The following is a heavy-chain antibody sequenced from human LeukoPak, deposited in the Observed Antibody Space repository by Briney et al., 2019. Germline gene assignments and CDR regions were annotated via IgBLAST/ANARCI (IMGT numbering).Heavy chain of an antibody. J-gene: IGHJ5*02. CDR2: INPDSGGT. CDR3: ARSDSYTWFDP. D-gene: IGHD2-2*02. V-gene: IGHV1-2*02. Sequence: GASVKVSCKASGYTFSDYYIHWMRQAPGQGLEWMGWINPDSGGTSYAQKFQGRVTMARDTSISTVYVEVSRLRSDDTAVYYCARSDSYTWFDPWGQGTLVTVSS. CDR1: GYTFSDYY.